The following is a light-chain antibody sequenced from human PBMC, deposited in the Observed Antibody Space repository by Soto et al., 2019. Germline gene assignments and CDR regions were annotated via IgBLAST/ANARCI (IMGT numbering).Light chain of an antibody. V-gene: IGKV1-5*01. J-gene: IGKJ1*01. CDR3: QQYNSYWT. CDR1: QSISSW. Sequence: DIQITHSPSTLSASVGDRVTITCRSSQSISSWLAWYQQKPGKAPKLLIYDASSLESGVPSRFSGSGSGTEFTLTISSLQPDDFATYYCQQYNSYWTFGQGTKVDI. CDR2: DAS.